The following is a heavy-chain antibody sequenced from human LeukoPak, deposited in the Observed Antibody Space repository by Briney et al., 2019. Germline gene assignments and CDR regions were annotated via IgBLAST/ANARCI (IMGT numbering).Heavy chain of an antibody. Sequence: SETLSFTCTVSGGSISSYYWSWIRQPPGKELEWIGYIYYSGSTNYNPSLKSRVTISVDTSKNQFSLKLSSVTAADTAVYYCARRSATATYFDYWGQGTLVTVSS. CDR1: GGSISSYY. CDR3: ARRSATATYFDY. J-gene: IGHJ4*02. V-gene: IGHV4-59*01. D-gene: IGHD2-15*01. CDR2: IYYSGST.